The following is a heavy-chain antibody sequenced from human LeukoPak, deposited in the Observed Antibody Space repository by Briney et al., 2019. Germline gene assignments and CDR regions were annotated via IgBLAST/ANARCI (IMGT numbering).Heavy chain of an antibody. V-gene: IGHV4-59*01. CDR1: GGSISSYY. Sequence: SETLSLTCTVSGGSISSYYWSWIRQPPGKGLEWIGYIYYSGSTNYNPSLKSRVTISVDTSKDQFSLKLSSVTAADTAVYYCARVGTWELTNWFDPWGQGTLVTASS. CDR2: IYYSGST. D-gene: IGHD1-26*01. J-gene: IGHJ5*02. CDR3: ARVGTWELTNWFDP.